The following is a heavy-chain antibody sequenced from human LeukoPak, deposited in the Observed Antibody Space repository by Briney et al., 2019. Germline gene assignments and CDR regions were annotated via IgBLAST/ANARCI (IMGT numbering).Heavy chain of an antibody. D-gene: IGHD2-21*02. CDR3: ARVVVTGGWFDP. Sequence: SETLSLTCTVPGGSISSYYWSWIRQPAGKGLEWIGRIYTSGSTNYNPSLESRVTMSVDTSKNQFSLKLSSVTAADTAVYYCARVVVTGGWFDPWGQGTLVTVSS. J-gene: IGHJ5*02. CDR2: IYTSGST. V-gene: IGHV4-4*07. CDR1: GGSISSYY.